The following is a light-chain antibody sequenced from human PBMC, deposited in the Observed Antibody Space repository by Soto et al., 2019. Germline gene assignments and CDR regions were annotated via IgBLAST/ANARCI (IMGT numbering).Light chain of an antibody. CDR2: AAS. V-gene: IGKV1-9*01. J-gene: IGKJ4*01. CDR3: QQLNSYPLT. CDR1: QGISSY. Sequence: IHLTHSPSFLSASVLDRVTITFLASQGISSYLAWYQQKPGKAPKLLIYAASTLQSGVPSRFSGSGSGTEFTLTISSLQPEDFATYYCQQLNSYPLTFGGGTKVDIK.